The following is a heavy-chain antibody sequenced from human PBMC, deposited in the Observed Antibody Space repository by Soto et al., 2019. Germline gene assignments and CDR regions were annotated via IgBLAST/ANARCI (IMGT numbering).Heavy chain of an antibody. V-gene: IGHV4-59*01. CDR3: ARGEINYVWYFDL. Sequence: SETLSLTCTASGGSISSYYWSWIRQPPGKGLEWIGYIHYSGGSSYNPSLKRRVTISVDTSKNQFSLKLSSVTAADTAVYYCARGEINYVWYFDLWGRGTLVTVSS. CDR2: IHYSGGS. D-gene: IGHD1-7*01. CDR1: GGSISSYY. J-gene: IGHJ2*01.